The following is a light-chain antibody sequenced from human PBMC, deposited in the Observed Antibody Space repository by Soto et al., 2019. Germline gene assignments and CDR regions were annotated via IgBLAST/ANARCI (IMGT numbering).Light chain of an antibody. J-gene: IGKJ2*01. CDR2: DAS. Sequence: EVVLTQSPAALSLSPVEIATLSCSASQSLTSYLAWYQQTPGQAPRLLIYDASNRATGIPPRFSGSGSGTDFTLTISSLEPEDFAIYYCQQRISWPPYTCGQGTKGDIK. CDR3: QQRISWPPYT. V-gene: IGKV3-11*01. CDR1: QSLTSY.